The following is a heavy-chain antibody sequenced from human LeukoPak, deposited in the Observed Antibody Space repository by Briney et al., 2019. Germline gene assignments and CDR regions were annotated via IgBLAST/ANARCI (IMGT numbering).Heavy chain of an antibody. V-gene: IGHV1-69*13. CDR1: GGTFSSYA. D-gene: IGHD6-25*01. CDR3: ARGRYGYLLFGY. J-gene: IGHJ4*02. Sequence: SVKVSCKASGGTFSSYAISWVRQAPGQGLEWMGGIIPIFGTANYAQKFQGRVTITADESTSTAYMELSSLRSEDTAVYYCARGRYGYLLFGYWGQGTLVTVSS. CDR2: IIPIFGTA.